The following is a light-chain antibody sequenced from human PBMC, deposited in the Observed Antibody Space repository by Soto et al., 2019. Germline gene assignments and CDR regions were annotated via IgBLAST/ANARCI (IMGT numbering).Light chain of an antibody. CDR3: VLYIGSGIL. V-gene: IGLV8-61*01. J-gene: IGLJ2*01. CDR2: STN. Sequence: QAVVTQEPSFSVSPGGTVTLTCGSSSGSVSTSYYPSWYQQTPGQAPRTLIYSTNTRSSGVPDRFSGSILGNKAALTITGAQADDESDYYCVLYIGSGILFGGGTQLTVL. CDR1: SGSVSTSYY.